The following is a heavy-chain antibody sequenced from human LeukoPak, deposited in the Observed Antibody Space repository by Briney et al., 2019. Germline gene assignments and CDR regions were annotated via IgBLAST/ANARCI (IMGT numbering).Heavy chain of an antibody. V-gene: IGHV3-66*01. CDR3: ARGVRYYDSSGYFFDY. CDR1: GFRFNTFW. J-gene: IGHJ4*02. Sequence: GGSLRLSCAASGFRFNTFWMSWVRQAPGKGLEWVSVIYSGGSTYYADSVKGRFTISRDNSKNTLYLQMNSLRAEDTAVYYCARGVRYYDSSGYFFDYWGQGTLVTVSS. CDR2: IYSGGST. D-gene: IGHD3-22*01.